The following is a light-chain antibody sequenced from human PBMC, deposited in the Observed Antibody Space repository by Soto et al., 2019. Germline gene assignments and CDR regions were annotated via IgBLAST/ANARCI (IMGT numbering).Light chain of an antibody. Sequence: QSVLTQPPSASGSPGQSVTISCTGTSSDVGGYNYVSWYQHHPGKAPKLMIYEVNKLPSGVPDRFTGSKSGNTASLTVSGLQAEDEADYYCSSYGGSNNVVFGGGTKLTVL. CDR2: EVN. J-gene: IGLJ2*01. CDR1: SSDVGGYNY. CDR3: SSYGGSNNVV. V-gene: IGLV2-8*01.